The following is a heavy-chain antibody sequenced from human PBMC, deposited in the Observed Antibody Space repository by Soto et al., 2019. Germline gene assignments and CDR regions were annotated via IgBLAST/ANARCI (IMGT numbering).Heavy chain of an antibody. V-gene: IGHV3-7*01. D-gene: IGHD5-18*01. Sequence: GGSVRLSCAASGFTFSRYWMSWVRRAHGKGLEWVANIKPDGSEQYYVDSVPGRFTISRDHAKHSLYLQMNSLRAEDTAVYYCASTKGIHLRFMPYYFDYWGQGTLVTVSA. CDR2: IKPDGSEQ. CDR1: GFTFSRYW. CDR3: ASTKGIHLRFMPYYFDY. J-gene: IGHJ4*02.